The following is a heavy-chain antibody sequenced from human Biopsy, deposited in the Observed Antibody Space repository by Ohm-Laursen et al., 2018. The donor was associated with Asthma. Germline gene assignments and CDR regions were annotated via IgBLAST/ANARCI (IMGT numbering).Heavy chain of an antibody. CDR2: INSVFGTT. CDR1: GGTFNTYV. Sequence: ASVKVSCKSLGGTFNTYVIGWVRQAPGQGLEWMGGINSVFGTTTYPQKFQDRVTITADDSTSTVYMELSSLRSEDTAVYYCARKAGSCISRTCYSLDFWGQGALVPVSS. D-gene: IGHD2-2*01. V-gene: IGHV1-69*13. J-gene: IGHJ4*02. CDR3: ARKAGSCISRTCYSLDF.